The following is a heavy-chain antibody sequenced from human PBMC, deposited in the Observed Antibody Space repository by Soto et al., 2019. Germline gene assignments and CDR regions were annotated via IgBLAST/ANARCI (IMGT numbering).Heavy chain of an antibody. Sequence: GGSLRLSCEASGFTFNSYGMTWVRQAPGKGLEWVSGISSSGGSTYYADSVKGRFTISRDNSKNTLYLQMNSLRAEDTAVYYCAREIRYGSKNWFDPWGQGTLVTVSS. CDR2: ISSSGGST. J-gene: IGHJ5*02. V-gene: IGHV3-23*01. CDR3: AREIRYGSKNWFDP. D-gene: IGHD3-10*01. CDR1: GFTFNSYG.